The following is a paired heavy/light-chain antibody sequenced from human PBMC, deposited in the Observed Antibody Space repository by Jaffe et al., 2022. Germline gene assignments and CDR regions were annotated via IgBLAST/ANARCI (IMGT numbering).Light chain of an antibody. CDR1: ALPKQY. CDR3: QSADSSGTSSVV. CDR2: KDS. V-gene: IGLV3-25*03. J-gene: IGLJ2*01. Sequence: SYELTQPPSVSVSPGQTARITCSGDALPKQYAYWYQQKPGQAPVLVIYKDSERPSGIPERFSGSSSGTTVTLTISGVQAEDEADYYCQSADSSGTSSVVFGGGTKLTVL.
Heavy chain of an antibody. CDR1: GYTLTELS. CDR2: FDPEDGET. D-gene: IGHD6-13*01. J-gene: IGHJ4*02. Sequence: QVQLVQSGAEVKKPGASVKVSCKVSGYTLTELSMHWVRQAPGKGLEWMGGFDPEDGETIYAQKFQGRVTMTEDTSTDTAYMELSSLRSEDTAVYYCATVHRAAGYYFDYWGQGTLVTVSS. CDR3: ATVHRAAGYYFDY. V-gene: IGHV1-24*01.